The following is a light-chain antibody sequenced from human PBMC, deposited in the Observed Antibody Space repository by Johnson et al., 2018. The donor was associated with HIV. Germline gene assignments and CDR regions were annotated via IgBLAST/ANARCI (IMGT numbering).Light chain of an antibody. CDR2: DNN. Sequence: QSVLTQPPSVSAAPGQTVTISCSGSSSNVGSSFVSWYRQVPGTAPKLLIYDNNKRPSGIPDRFSGSKSGTSATLDISGLQTGDEADYYCGTWDSGLSAGVFVTGTKVTVL. J-gene: IGLJ1*01. CDR3: GTWDSGLSAGV. V-gene: IGLV1-51*01. CDR1: SSNVGSSF.